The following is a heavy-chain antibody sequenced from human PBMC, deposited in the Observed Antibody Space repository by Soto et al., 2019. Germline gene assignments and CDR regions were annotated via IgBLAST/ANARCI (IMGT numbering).Heavy chain of an antibody. D-gene: IGHD3-10*01. Sequence: GSLRLSCAASGVIFSTYWMTWVRQAPGKGLEWVANIKPDGIVKNYVESVKGRFTISRDNAENSLYLQMNSLRAEDTAVYYCARDPVRGDDYNFDYWGQGTLVTVSS. CDR2: IKPDGIVK. V-gene: IGHV3-7*01. J-gene: IGHJ4*02. CDR1: GVIFSTYW. CDR3: ARDPVRGDDYNFDY.